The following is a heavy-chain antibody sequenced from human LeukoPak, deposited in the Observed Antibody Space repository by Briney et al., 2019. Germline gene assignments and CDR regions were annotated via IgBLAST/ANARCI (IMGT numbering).Heavy chain of an antibody. J-gene: IGHJ4*02. D-gene: IGHD6-19*01. Sequence: GGSLRLSCEASGFTFSAYAMTWVRQAPGKGLEWVSSIGSDNKPHYSESVKGRFAISRDNAKNTLYLQMNSLRAEDTAVYYCAKGTEPGYSSGWDFDYWGQGTLVTVSS. CDR2: IGSDNKP. CDR1: GFTFSAYA. CDR3: AKGTEPGYSSGWDFDY. V-gene: IGHV3-23*05.